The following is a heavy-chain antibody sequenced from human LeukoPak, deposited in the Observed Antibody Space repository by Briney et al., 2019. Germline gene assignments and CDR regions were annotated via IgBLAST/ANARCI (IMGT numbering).Heavy chain of an antibody. J-gene: IGHJ3*02. D-gene: IGHD3-10*01. CDR1: GFTFGNVG. CDR3: AKDQFGELLLTDAFDI. V-gene: IGHV3-30*02. Sequence: GGSLRLSCAASGFTFGNVGMRWVRQAPGKGLEWVAFIWYDGSRTYYADSVRGRFTVSRDNSKNTLFLQMNSLRAEDTAVYYCAKDQFGELLLTDAFDIWGQGTMVTVSS. CDR2: IWYDGSRT.